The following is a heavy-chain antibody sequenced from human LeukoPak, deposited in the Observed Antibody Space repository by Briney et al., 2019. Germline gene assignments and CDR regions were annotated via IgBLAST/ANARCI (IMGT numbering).Heavy chain of an antibody. V-gene: IGHV4-39*07. Sequence: SETLSLTCTVSGGSISSSSHYWGWIRQPPGKGLEWIGSIYYSGSTYYNPSLKSRVTISVDTSKNQFSLKLSSVTAADTAVYYCARRTVLRYFDWLSYRAFDIWGQGTMVTVSS. CDR3: ARRTVLRYFDWLSYRAFDI. CDR2: IYYSGST. D-gene: IGHD3-9*01. J-gene: IGHJ3*02. CDR1: GGSISSSSHY.